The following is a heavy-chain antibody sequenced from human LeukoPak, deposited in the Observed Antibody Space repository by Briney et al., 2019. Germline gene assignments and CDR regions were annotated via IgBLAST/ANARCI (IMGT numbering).Heavy chain of an antibody. Sequence: GGSLRLSCAASGFTFSSYGMHWVRQAPGKGLEWVAVISYDGSNKYYADSVKGRFTISRDNSKNTLYLQMNSLRAEDTAVYYCAKHHGDYECYFDYWGQGTLVTVSS. V-gene: IGHV3-30*18. D-gene: IGHD4-17*01. CDR2: ISYDGSNK. CDR3: AKHHGDYECYFDY. J-gene: IGHJ4*02. CDR1: GFTFSSYG.